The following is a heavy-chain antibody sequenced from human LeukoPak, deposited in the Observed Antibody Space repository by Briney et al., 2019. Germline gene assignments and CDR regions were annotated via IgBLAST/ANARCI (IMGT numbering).Heavy chain of an antibody. CDR2: INWNGGST. CDR1: GFTFDHYG. J-gene: IGHJ3*02. Sequence: RPGGSLRLSCAASGFTFDHYGMSWVRQAPGKGLEWVSGINWNGGSTGYADSVKGRFTISRDNAKNSLYLQMNSLRAEDTAVYYCARVPAGVIGMKDAFDIWGQGTMVTVSS. CDR3: ARVPAGVIGMKDAFDI. D-gene: IGHD3-16*02. V-gene: IGHV3-20*04.